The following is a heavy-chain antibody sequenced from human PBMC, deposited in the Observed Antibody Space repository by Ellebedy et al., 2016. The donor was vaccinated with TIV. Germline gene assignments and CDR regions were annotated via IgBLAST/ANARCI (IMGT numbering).Heavy chain of an antibody. Sequence: PGGSLRLSCAASGITFSSHAISWVRQTPGKGLEWVSAISGSGDKTYYTDSVKGRFTISRDNSQNTLYLQMNSLRAEDTAVDYCAKELHMWGTIMIDCWGPGTLVTVSS. D-gene: IGHD3-16*01. CDR3: AKELHMWGTIMIDC. CDR2: ISGSGDKT. J-gene: IGHJ4*02. CDR1: GITFSSHA. V-gene: IGHV3-23*01.